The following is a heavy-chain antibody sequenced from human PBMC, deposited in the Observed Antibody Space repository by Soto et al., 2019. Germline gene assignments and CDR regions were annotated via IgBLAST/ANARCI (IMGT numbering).Heavy chain of an antibody. Sequence: GVSLRLSCAASACTLCDHYLECVRQAPGQGHEWVGRSVNGCTCDTTECGWNCNGRLTIASDGTKHSMFLQINSLMTEDTAVYYWTPGDSGVGNYAFEIWGPGTLVTV. CDR2: SVNGCTCDTT. V-gene: IGHV3-72*01. CDR1: ACTLCDHY. D-gene: IGHD1-26*01. J-gene: IGHJ3*02. CDR3: TPGDSGVGNYAFEI.